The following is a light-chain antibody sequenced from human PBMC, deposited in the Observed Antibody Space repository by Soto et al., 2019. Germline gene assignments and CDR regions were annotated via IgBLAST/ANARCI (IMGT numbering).Light chain of an antibody. Sequence: QSALTQPASVSGSPGQSITISCTGANSDIGDWIYVSWYQQSPGKAPKLIIYEVNYRPSGVSYRFSGSKSGNTASLTISGLQAVDEADYYCSSFSSDTTLFVFGAGIKLTVL. CDR3: SSFSSDTTLFV. CDR1: NSDIGDWIY. J-gene: IGLJ1*01. V-gene: IGLV2-14*01. CDR2: EVN.